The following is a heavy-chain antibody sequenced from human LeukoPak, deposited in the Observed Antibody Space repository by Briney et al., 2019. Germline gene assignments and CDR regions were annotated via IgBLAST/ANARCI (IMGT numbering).Heavy chain of an antibody. J-gene: IGHJ6*02. CDR1: GFTFSSYA. CDR2: IKQDGSEK. V-gene: IGHV3-7*01. D-gene: IGHD6-19*01. Sequence: TGGSLRLSCAASGFTFSSYAMSWVRQAPGKGLEWVANIKQDGSEKYYVDSVKGRFTISRDNAKNSLYLQMNSLRAEDTAVYYCARVRGIAVAGTPYYYYYGMDVWGQGTTVTVSS. CDR3: ARVRGIAVAGTPYYYYYGMDV.